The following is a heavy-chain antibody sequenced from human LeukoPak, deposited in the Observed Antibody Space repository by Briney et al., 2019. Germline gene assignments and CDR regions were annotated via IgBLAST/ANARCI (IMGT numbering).Heavy chain of an antibody. V-gene: IGHV6-1*01. CDR3: GRSLRGAYLGALDY. Sequence: SQTLSLTCAISGYSVPNYSAAWEWITQSPARGLEWLGRTYYRYRWYTDYAPSVRSRVTISADTSKNQFSLHLNSVSPGDTAMYYCGRSLRGAYLGALDYWGQGTLV. CDR1: GYSVPNYSAA. D-gene: IGHD7-27*01. J-gene: IGHJ4*02. CDR2: TYYRYRWYT.